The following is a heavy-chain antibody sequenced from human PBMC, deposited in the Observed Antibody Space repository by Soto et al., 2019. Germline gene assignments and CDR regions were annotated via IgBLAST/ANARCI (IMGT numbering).Heavy chain of an antibody. CDR1: GYSFTDYH. D-gene: IGHD3-3*01. CDR3: ATRQPHYDFWSGPYYYYGMDV. V-gene: IGHV1-2*04. J-gene: IGHJ6*02. Sequence: ASVKVSCKASGYSFTDYHIHWVRQAPGQGLEWLGRINPKFGTASNAQKFQGWVTMTEDTSTDTAYMELSSLRSEDTAVYYCATRQPHYDFWSGPYYYYGMDVWGQGTTVTVSS. CDR2: INPKFGTA.